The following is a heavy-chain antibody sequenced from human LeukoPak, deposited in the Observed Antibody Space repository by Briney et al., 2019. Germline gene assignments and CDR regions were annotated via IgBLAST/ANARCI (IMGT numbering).Heavy chain of an antibody. D-gene: IGHD6-6*01. J-gene: IGHJ4*02. V-gene: IGHV1-69*05. CDR1: GGTFSSYA. CDR3: ARVRWSSSSSLDY. CDR2: IIPIFGTA. Sequence: SVKVSCQASGGTFSSYAISWVRQAPGQGLEWMGGIIPIFGTANYAQKFQGRVTITTDESTSTAYMELSSLRTKDTAVYYCARVRWSSSSSLDYWGQGTLVTVSS.